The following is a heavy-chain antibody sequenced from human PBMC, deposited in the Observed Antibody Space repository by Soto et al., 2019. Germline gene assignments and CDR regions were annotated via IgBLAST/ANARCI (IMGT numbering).Heavy chain of an antibody. CDR2: ISAYNGNT. D-gene: IGHD3-22*01. CDR3: ARDHYDSSGYPDGEDY. J-gene: IGHJ4*02. V-gene: IGHV1-18*01. Sequence: EASVKVSCKASGYTFTSYGISWVRQAPGQGLEWMGWISAYNGNTNYAQKLQGRVTMTTDTSTSTAYMELRSLRSDDTAVYYCARDHYDSSGYPDGEDYWGQGTLVTVSS. CDR1: GYTFTSYG.